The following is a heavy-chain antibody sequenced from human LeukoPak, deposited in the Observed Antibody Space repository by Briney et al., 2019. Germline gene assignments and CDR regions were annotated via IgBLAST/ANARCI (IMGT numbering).Heavy chain of an antibody. D-gene: IGHD1-26*01. Sequence: GESLRLSCAASGFTFSTYNMNWVRQAPGKGLEWVSSITSSSTYIYYADSVKGRSTISRDNAKNSLYLQMNSLRDEDTAVYYCARDPYSGSYGDYYYYYMDVWGKGTTVTISS. CDR3: ARDPYSGSYGDYYYYYMDV. J-gene: IGHJ6*03. V-gene: IGHV3-21*01. CDR1: GFTFSTYN. CDR2: ITSSSTYI.